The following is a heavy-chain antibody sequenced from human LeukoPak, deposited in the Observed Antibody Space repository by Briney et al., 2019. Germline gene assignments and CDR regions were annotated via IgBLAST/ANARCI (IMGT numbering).Heavy chain of an antibody. CDR1: GGSFNDYY. J-gene: IGHJ4*02. Sequence: SETLSLTCAVYGGSFNDYYWSWIRQPPGKGLEWLGEINHSGTTNYNPSLESRLTISVDTSKNQFSLKLSSVTAADTAVYYCAREGGYSYGDAPLHFDYWGQGTLVTVSS. CDR3: AREGGYSYGDAPLHFDY. V-gene: IGHV4-34*01. CDR2: INHSGTT. D-gene: IGHD5-18*01.